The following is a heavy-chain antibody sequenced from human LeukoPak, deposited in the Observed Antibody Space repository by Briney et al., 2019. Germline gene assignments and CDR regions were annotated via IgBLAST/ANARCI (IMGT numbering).Heavy chain of an antibody. CDR2: IKKDGSEK. CDR3: VREQFLGAAAGQGGSYDY. V-gene: IGHV3-7*04. J-gene: IGHJ4*02. Sequence: GGSLRLSCAASGFTFSNAWMSWVRQAPGKGLEWVANIKKDGSEKYYVDSAKGRFTISRDNAKNSLYLQMNSLRAEDTAVYYCVREQFLGAAAGQGGSYDYWGQGTLVTVSS. D-gene: IGHD6-13*01. CDR1: GFTFSNAW.